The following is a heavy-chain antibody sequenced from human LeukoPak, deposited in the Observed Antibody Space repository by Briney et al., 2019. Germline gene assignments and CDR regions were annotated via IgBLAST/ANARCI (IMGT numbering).Heavy chain of an antibody. V-gene: IGHV1-2*02. D-gene: IGHD2-8*01. J-gene: IGHJ4*02. CDR1: GYTFTGYY. CDR3: ARVEDIVLMAFDY. CDR2: INPNSGGT. Sequence: ASVKVSCKASGYTFTGYYMHWVRQAPGQGLEWMGWINPNSGGTNYAQKFQGRVTMTRDTSISTAYMELSRLRSDDTAVYYCARVEDIVLMAFDYWGQGTLVTVSS.